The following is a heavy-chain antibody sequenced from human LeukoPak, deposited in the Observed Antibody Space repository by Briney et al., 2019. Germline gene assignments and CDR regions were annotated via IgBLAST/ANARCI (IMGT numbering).Heavy chain of an antibody. CDR1: GGSISSYY. D-gene: IGHD2-15*01. V-gene: IGHV4-59*01. CDR2: IYYSGSN. CDR3: ARGVVAASFDY. J-gene: IGHJ4*02. Sequence: SETLSLTCTVSGGSISSYYWSWIRQPPGKGLEWIGYIYYSGSNNYNPSLKSRVTISVDTSKNQFSLKLSSVTAADTAVYYCARGVVAASFDYWGQGTLVTVSS.